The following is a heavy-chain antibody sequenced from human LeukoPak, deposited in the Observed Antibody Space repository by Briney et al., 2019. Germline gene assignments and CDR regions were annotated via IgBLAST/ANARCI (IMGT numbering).Heavy chain of an antibody. D-gene: IGHD5-12*01. J-gene: IGHJ4*02. CDR1: GYTFTSYY. CDR2: INASGGST. V-gene: IGHV1-46*01. Sequence: GASVKVSCKASGYTFTSYYMHWVRQAPGQGLEWMGIINASGGSTRYAQKFQGRVTMTRDTSTSTVYMELSSLRSEDTAVYYCARDHSGYEVDYWGQGTLVTVSS. CDR3: ARDHSGYEVDY.